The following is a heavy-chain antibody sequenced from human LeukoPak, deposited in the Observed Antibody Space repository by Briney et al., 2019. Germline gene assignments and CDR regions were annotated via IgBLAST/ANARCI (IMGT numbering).Heavy chain of an antibody. D-gene: IGHD3-22*01. CDR3: ATVPYYYDSSGYQGYFQH. J-gene: IGHJ1*01. V-gene: IGHV1-24*01. CDR1: EYTLTELS. Sequence: ASVKVSCKASEYTLTELSMHWVRQAPGKGLEWMGGFDPEDGETIYAQKFQGRVTMTEDTSTDTAYMELSSLRSEDTAMYYCATVPYYYDSSGYQGYFQHWGQGTLVTVSS. CDR2: FDPEDGET.